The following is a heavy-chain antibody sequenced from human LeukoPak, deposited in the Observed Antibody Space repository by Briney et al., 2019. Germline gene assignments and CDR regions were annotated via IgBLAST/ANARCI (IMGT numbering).Heavy chain of an antibody. CDR2: IYSGGST. CDR1: GASISDHY. V-gene: IGHV4-59*11. CDR3: ARGHYDLAP. D-gene: IGHD4-17*01. J-gene: IGHJ5*02. Sequence: SETLSLTCTVSGASISDHYWGWIRQPPRKGLEWIGFIYSGGSTKYDPSLESRVTMSLDTSKNQVSLNLRSMTAADTATYFCARGHYDLAPWGQGILVTVSS.